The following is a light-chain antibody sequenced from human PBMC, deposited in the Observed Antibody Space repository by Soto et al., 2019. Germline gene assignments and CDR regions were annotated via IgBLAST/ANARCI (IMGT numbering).Light chain of an antibody. CDR1: QSVSSSY. Sequence: EIVLTQSPGTLSFSPGERATLSCSASQSVSSSYLAWYQQKPGQAPSLLIYGAFTRATGIPARFSGTGSGTEFTLTISSLQSEDFATYYCQQYNDWPLTCGQGTKGDIK. CDR2: GAF. CDR3: QQYNDWPLT. J-gene: IGKJ1*01. V-gene: IGKV3-15*01.